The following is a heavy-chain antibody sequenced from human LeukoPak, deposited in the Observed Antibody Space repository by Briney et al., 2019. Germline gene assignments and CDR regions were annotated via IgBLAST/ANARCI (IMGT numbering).Heavy chain of an antibody. V-gene: IGHV4-39*07. CDR2: IYHSGST. CDR3: ASSYCSITSCYTGDY. D-gene: IGHD2-2*02. J-gene: IGHJ4*02. CDR1: GGSISSSSHY. Sequence: SETLSLTCTVSGGSISSSSHYWGWIRQPPGKGLEWIGYIYHSGSTYYNPSLKSRVTISVDRSKNQFSLKLSYVTAADTAVYYCASSYCSITSCYTGDYWGQGTLVTVSS.